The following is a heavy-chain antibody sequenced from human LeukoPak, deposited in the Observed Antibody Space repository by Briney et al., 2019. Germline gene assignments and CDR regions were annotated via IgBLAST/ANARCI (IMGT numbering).Heavy chain of an antibody. D-gene: IGHD3-10*01. CDR3: ARDLWFGELSV. CDR2: ISSSSSTI. Sequence: GGSLRLSCAASGFTFSSYSMNWVRQAPGKGLEWVSYISSSSSTIYYADSVKGRFTISRDNAKNSLYLQMNSLRAEDTAVYYCARDLWFGELSVWGQGTLVTVSS. J-gene: IGHJ4*02. V-gene: IGHV3-48*01. CDR1: GFTFSSYS.